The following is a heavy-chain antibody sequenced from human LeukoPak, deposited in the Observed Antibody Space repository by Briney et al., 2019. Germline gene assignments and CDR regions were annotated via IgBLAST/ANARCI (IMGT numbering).Heavy chain of an antibody. Sequence: GGSLRLSCAASGFTFSSYAMHWVRQAPGKGLEYVSAISSNGGSTYYANSVKGRFTISRDNSKNTLYLQMGSLRAEDMAVYYCARELYYYDSSGYGYWGQGTLVTVSS. V-gene: IGHV3-64*01. CDR2: ISSNGGST. CDR1: GFTFSSYA. D-gene: IGHD3-22*01. J-gene: IGHJ4*02. CDR3: ARELYYYDSSGYGY.